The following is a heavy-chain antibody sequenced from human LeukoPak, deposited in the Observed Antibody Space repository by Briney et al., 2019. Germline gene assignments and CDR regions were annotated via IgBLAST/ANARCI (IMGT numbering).Heavy chain of an antibody. CDR2: ISYDGSNK. V-gene: IGHV3-30-3*01. D-gene: IGHD6-19*01. J-gene: IGHJ4*02. CDR3: AREGQWLAVPFDY. Sequence: PGGSLRLSCAAPGFTFSSYAMPWVRQAPGKGLEWVPVISYDGSNKYYADSVKGRFTISRDNSKNTLYLQMNSLRAEDTAVYYCAREGQWLAVPFDYWGQGTLVTVSS. CDR1: GFTFSSYA.